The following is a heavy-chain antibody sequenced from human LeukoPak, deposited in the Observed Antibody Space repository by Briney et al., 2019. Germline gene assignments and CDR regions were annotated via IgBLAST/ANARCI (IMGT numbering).Heavy chain of an antibody. CDR2: ISGSGGST. Sequence: GGSLRLSCAASGFTFSIYAMTWVRQAPGKGLEWVSAISGSGGSTYYADSVKGRFTISRDNAKNSLYLQMNSLRAEDTAVYYCARADPYEDWGQGTLVTVSS. CDR1: GFTFSIYA. CDR3: ARADPYED. D-gene: IGHD3-3*01. V-gene: IGHV3-23*01. J-gene: IGHJ4*02.